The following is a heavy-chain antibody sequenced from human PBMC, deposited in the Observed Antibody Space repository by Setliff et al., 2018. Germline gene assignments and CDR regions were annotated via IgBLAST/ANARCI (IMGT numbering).Heavy chain of an antibody. V-gene: IGHV4-30-4*08. CDR1: GDSISSGDYF. D-gene: IGHD1-26*01. CDR3: AREVGTSTSSDAFDV. Sequence: PSETLSLTCTVSGDSISSGDYFWSWIRQPPGKGLEWIAYIYHSGSAYYNPSLKSRVTMSVDTSKNQLSLHLTSVTAADTAVYYCAREVGTSTSSDAFDVWGQRMMVTV. CDR2: IYHSGSA. J-gene: IGHJ3*01.